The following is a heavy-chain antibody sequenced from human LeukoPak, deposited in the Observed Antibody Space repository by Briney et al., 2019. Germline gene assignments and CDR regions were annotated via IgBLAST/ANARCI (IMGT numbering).Heavy chain of an antibody. J-gene: IGHJ4*02. D-gene: IGHD1-26*01. V-gene: IGHV3-53*01. CDR3: ARDRDGSYCLGY. CDR1: GFTVSSNY. CDR2: IYSGGST. Sequence: GGSLRLSCAASGFTVSSNYMSWVRQAPGKGLEWVSVIYSGGSTYYADSVKGRFTISRDNSKNTLYLQMNSLRAEDTAVYYCARDRDGSYCLGYWGQGTLVTVSS.